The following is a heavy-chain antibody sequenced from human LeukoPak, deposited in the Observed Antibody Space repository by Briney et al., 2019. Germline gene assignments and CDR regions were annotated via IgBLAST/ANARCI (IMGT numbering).Heavy chain of an antibody. CDR1: GGSISSGDYY. D-gene: IGHD3-22*01. CDR2: IYYSGST. Sequence: SQTLSLTCTVSGGSISSGDYYWSWIRQPPGKGLEYIGYIYYSGSTYYNPSLKSRITISVDTSKNQFSLKLSSVTAADTAVYYCARVSTMIASGNYQWDWFDPWGQGTLVTVSS. V-gene: IGHV4-30-4*01. J-gene: IGHJ5*02. CDR3: ARVSTMIASGNYQWDWFDP.